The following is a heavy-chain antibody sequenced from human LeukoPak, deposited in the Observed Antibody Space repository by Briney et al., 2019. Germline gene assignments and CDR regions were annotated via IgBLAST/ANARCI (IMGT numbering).Heavy chain of an antibody. Sequence: GGSLRLSCAASGFTFSNYDMNGVRQAPGKGLEWVSSISSSSSYIYYADSVKGRFAISRDNAKNSLYLQMYSLRAEDTAVYYCAGTYGSGSYPNYWGQGTLVTVSS. CDR1: GFTFSNYD. D-gene: IGHD3-10*01. CDR2: ISSSSSYI. CDR3: AGTYGSGSYPNY. J-gene: IGHJ4*02. V-gene: IGHV3-21*01.